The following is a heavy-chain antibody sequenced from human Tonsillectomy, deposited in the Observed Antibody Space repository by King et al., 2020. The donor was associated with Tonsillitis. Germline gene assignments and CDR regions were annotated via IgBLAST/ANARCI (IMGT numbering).Heavy chain of an antibody. Sequence: VQLVESGAEVKKPGASVKVSCKASGYTFTGYYMHWVRQAPGQGLEWMGWINPNSGGTNYAQKFQGRVTMTRDTSISTAYMELSRLRSDETAVYYCAAAIVATIRSSPYYYYGLDVWGQGTTVTVSS. J-gene: IGHJ6*02. V-gene: IGHV1-2*02. CDR2: INPNSGGT. D-gene: IGHD5-12*01. CDR1: GYTFTGYY. CDR3: AAAIVATIRSSPYYYYGLDV.